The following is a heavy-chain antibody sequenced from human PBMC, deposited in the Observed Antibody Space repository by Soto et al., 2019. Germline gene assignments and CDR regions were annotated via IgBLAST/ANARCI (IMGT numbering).Heavy chain of an antibody. CDR3: ARGGRSAYYYYMGV. Sequence: ETLSLTCTVSGGSISTYYWSWVRQPPGKGLEWIGYVYYSGSTNYNPSLKSQDTISVDTSKNQFSLKLTSVTAADTAMYYCARGGRSAYYYYMGVWGKGTTVTVSS. J-gene: IGHJ6*03. CDR1: GGSISTYY. V-gene: IGHV4-59*01. CDR2: VYYSGST.